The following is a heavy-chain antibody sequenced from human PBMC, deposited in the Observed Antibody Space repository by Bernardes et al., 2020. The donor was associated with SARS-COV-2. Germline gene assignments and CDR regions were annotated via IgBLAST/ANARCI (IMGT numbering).Heavy chain of an antibody. V-gene: IGHV3-9*01. D-gene: IGHD3-10*01. CDR2: ISWNSGSI. J-gene: IGHJ4*02. Sequence: GGSLRLSCAASGFTFDDYAMHWVRQAPGKGLEWVSGISWNSGSIGYADSVKGRFTISRDNAKNSLYLQMNSLRAEDTAVYYCASSYYASGRYWGQGTLVTVSS. CDR1: GFTFDDYA. CDR3: ASSYYASGRY.